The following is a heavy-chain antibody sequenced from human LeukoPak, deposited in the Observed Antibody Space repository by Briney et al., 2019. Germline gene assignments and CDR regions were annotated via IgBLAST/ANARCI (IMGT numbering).Heavy chain of an antibody. Sequence: SETLSLTCSVSGGSITGYYWNWIRQSPEKGLEWIGYIYHSGTINFNPSLKSRVTISVDTSKNQFSLKLSSVTAADTAVYYCARDQWDSSGYYFDYWGQGTLVTVSS. CDR1: GGSITGYY. V-gene: IGHV4-59*01. J-gene: IGHJ4*02. D-gene: IGHD3-22*01. CDR3: ARDQWDSSGYYFDY. CDR2: IYHSGTI.